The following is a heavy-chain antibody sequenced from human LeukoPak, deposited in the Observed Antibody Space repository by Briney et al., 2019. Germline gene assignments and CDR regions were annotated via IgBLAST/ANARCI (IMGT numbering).Heavy chain of an antibody. Sequence: SETLSLTCTVSGGSISSYYWSWIRQPPGKGLEWIGYIYYSGSTNYNPSLKSRDTISVDTSKNQFSLKLSSVTAADTAVYYCAGQTGYLTDYWGQGTLVTVSS. CDR2: IYYSGST. V-gene: IGHV4-59*08. J-gene: IGHJ4*02. D-gene: IGHD1-1*01. CDR1: GGSISSYY. CDR3: AGQTGYLTDY.